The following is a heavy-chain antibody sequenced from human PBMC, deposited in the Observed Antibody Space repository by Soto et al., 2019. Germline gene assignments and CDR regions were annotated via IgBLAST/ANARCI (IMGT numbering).Heavy chain of an antibody. Sequence: GPSVKVSCKASGYTFTSYGISWVRQAPGQGLEWMGWISAYNGNTNYAQKLQGRVTMATDTSTSTAYMELRSLRSDDTAVYYCARDPPTPYYDSSGSRGLVDYWGQGTLVTVSS. V-gene: IGHV1-18*04. J-gene: IGHJ4*02. CDR3: ARDPPTPYYDSSGSRGLVDY. D-gene: IGHD3-22*01. CDR2: ISAYNGNT. CDR1: GYTFTSYG.